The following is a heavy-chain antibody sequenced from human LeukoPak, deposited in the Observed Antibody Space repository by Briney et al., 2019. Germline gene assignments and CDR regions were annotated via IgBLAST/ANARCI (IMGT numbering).Heavy chain of an antibody. CDR2: IVVGSGNT. CDR3: AADDLNIGY. Sequence: SVKVSCKASGFTFSSSAMQWVRQARGQRLEWIGWIVVGSGNTNYAQKFQERVTITRDMTTNTVYMELSSLRFEDTAVYYCAADDLNIGYWGQGTLVTVSS. D-gene: IGHD2-15*01. V-gene: IGHV1-58*02. J-gene: IGHJ4*02. CDR1: GFTFSSSA.